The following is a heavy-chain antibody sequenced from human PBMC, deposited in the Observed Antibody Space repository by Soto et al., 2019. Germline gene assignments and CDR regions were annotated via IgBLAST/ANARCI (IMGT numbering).Heavy chain of an antibody. Sequence: PGGSLRLCCAASGFTFSSYAMSWVRQAPGKGLEWVSAISGSGGSTYYADSVKGRFTISRDISKNTLYLQMNSLRAEDTAVYYCAREPRYCCCGSCPIPRDASDIRGQGIMVT. V-gene: IGHV3-23*01. CDR3: AREPRYCCCGSCPIPRDASDI. CDR1: GFTFSSYA. D-gene: IGHD2-15*01. CDR2: ISGSGGST. J-gene: IGHJ3*02.